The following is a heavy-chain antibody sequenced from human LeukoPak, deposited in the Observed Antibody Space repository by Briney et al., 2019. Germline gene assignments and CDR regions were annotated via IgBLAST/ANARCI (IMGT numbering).Heavy chain of an antibody. CDR2: ISSSSSYI. CDR1: GFTFSSYS. Sequence: GGSQRLSCAASGFTFSSYSMNWVRQAPGKGLEWVSSISSSSSYIYYADSVKGRFTISRDNAKNSLYLQMNSLRAEDTAVYYCARDERDCSSTSCTYYFDYWGQGTLVTVSS. V-gene: IGHV3-21*01. J-gene: IGHJ4*02. CDR3: ARDERDCSSTSCTYYFDY. D-gene: IGHD2-2*01.